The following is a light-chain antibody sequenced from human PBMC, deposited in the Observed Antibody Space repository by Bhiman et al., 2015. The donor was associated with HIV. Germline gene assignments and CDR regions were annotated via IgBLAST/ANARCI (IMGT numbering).Light chain of an antibody. CDR2: RTY. CDR1: TSNVGSHP. CDR3: QSYDNSLSGYV. J-gene: IGLJ1*01. Sequence: QTVVTQPPSASGTPGQTVTISCSGTTSNVGSHPVNWYRQFPGTAPKFLIFRTYQRPSGVPDRFSGSKSGTSASLAITGLQAEDEADYYCQSYDNSLSGYVFGTGTQVTVL. V-gene: IGLV1-44*01.